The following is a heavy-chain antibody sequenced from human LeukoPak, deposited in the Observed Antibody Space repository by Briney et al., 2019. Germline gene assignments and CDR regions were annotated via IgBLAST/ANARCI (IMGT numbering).Heavy chain of an antibody. J-gene: IGHJ3*02. CDR3: ARVFGIATLDAFDI. V-gene: IGHV6-1*01. CDR1: GDSVSSSNAA. Sequence: SQTLSLTCAISGDSVSSSNAAWGWIRQSPSRGLEWLGRTYYRSKWYNNYAVSVKSRITINPDTSKNQFSLQLSSVTPEDTAVYYCARVFGIATLDAFDIWGQGTTVTVSS. CDR2: TYYRSKWYN. D-gene: IGHD6-13*01.